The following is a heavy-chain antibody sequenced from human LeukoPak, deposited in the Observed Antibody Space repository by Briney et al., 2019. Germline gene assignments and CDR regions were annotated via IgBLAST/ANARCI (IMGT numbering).Heavy chain of an antibody. V-gene: IGHV1-18*01. Sequence: GASVTVSCKASGYTFTSYGISWVRQAPGQGLEWMGWISAYNGNTNFAQKFQDRVTMTADTSTRTAYMELRSLRTDDTAVYYCATEGGWQPTDYGDHVYWGQGTLVTVSS. J-gene: IGHJ4*02. CDR2: ISAYNGNT. CDR1: GYTFTSYG. CDR3: ATEGGWQPTDYGDHVY. D-gene: IGHD4-17*01.